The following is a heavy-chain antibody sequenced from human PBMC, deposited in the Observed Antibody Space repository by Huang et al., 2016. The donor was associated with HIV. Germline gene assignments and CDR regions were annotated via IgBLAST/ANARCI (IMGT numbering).Heavy chain of an antibody. D-gene: IGHD3-22*01. CDR2: IKSDGSST. J-gene: IGHJ4*02. CDR1: GFRISSYW. CDR3: ARDPRIQSWLNFFDY. Sequence: EVQLVESGGGLVQPGGSLRLSCAASGFRISSYWMHWVRQAPGKGLVWVARIKSDGSSTSYADSVKGRFTISRDNAKNTLYLQMNSLRAEDTAVYYCARDPRIQSWLNFFDYWGQGTLVSVSS. V-gene: IGHV3-74*01.